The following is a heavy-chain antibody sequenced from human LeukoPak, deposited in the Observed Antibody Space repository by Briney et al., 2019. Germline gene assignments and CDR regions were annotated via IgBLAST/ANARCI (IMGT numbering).Heavy chain of an antibody. D-gene: IGHD6-19*01. CDR1: GGSINSDTSY. CDR3: ARRSAVAGFDY. CDR2: IYYSGST. J-gene: IGHJ4*02. V-gene: IGHV4-39*01. Sequence: PSETLSLTCTVSGGSINSDTSYWGWIRQPPGKGLEWIASIYYSGSTYYNPSLKSRVTISIDTSKNQFSLKLSSVTAADTAVYYCARRSAVAGFDYWGQGTLVTVSS.